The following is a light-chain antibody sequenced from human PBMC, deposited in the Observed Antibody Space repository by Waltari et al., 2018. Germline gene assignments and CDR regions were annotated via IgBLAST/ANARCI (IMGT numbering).Light chain of an antibody. CDR3: QSYDSDLSSWV. V-gene: IGLV1-40*01. Sequence: QSVLTQPPSVSGAPGQRVTISCTGSRSNIGAGYAVHWYQQLPGTAPKLLIYATVNRPSGVPGRFSGAKSGTPASLAITGLQAEDEADYYCQSYDSDLSSWVFGGGSELTVL. CDR1: RSNIGAGYA. J-gene: IGLJ3*02. CDR2: ATV.